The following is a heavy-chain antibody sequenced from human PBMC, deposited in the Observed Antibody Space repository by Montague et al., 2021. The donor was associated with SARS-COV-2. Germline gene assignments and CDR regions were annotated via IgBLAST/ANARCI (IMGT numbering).Heavy chain of an antibody. Sequence: SETLSLTCTVSGGSINSYCWTWIRQPAGKGLEWIGRIYSSGTTRYNGSLKSRVTLSVDTSANQFSLRVNSVTAADTAVYYCARSGGKFGEAYDYWGQGILVTVSS. V-gene: IGHV4-4*07. D-gene: IGHD3-10*01. CDR1: GGSINSYC. CDR2: IYSSGTT. CDR3: ARSGGKFGEAYDY. J-gene: IGHJ4*02.